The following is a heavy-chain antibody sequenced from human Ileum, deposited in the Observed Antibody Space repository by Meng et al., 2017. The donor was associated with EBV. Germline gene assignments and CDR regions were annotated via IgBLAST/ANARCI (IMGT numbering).Heavy chain of an antibody. CDR1: CGSVISNNW. Sequence: QVQLQESGPRLVKPSVTLSLTCAVSCGSVISNNWWSWVRQPPGKGLEWIGEIFHIGSTNNSPSLKSRVTISVDNSKNQFSLSLTSVTAADTAIYYCAKVSLTGTFYDHWGQGILVTVSS. J-gene: IGHJ4*02. CDR2: IFHIGST. V-gene: IGHV4-4*02. D-gene: IGHD3-9*01. CDR3: AKVSLTGTFYDH.